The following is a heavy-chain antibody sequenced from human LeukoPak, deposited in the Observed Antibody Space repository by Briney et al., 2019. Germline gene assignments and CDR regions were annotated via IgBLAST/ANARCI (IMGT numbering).Heavy chain of an antibody. Sequence: GSLRLSCAASGFTFSSSWMHWVRQAPGKGLVWVSRIQTGGSSTFYADSVKGRFTISRDNAKNTLYLQINSLRAEDTAVYYCARAYSGNWDWGQGTLVTVSS. CDR3: ARAYSGNWD. D-gene: IGHD1-26*01. CDR2: IQTGGSST. J-gene: IGHJ4*02. V-gene: IGHV3-74*01. CDR1: GFTFSSSW.